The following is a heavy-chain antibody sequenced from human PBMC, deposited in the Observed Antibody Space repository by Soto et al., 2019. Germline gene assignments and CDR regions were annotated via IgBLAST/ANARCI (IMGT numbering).Heavy chain of an antibody. J-gene: IGHJ6*02. Sequence: PSETLSLTCTVSGGSISSYYWSWIRQPPGKGLEWIGSIYYTGTTNYSPSLKSRVTISVDTSKNQFSLKLTSVTAADTAVYYCARHSGSGTGTTGIYYYYYYGMDVWGQGTTVTVS. V-gene: IGHV4-59*08. CDR3: ARHSGSGTGTTGIYYYYYYGMDV. CDR1: GGSISSYY. CDR2: IYYTGTT. D-gene: IGHD1-7*01.